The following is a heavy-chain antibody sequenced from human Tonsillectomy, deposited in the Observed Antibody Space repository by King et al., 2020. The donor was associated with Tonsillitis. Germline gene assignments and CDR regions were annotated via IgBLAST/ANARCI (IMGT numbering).Heavy chain of an antibody. V-gene: IGHV1-2*02. J-gene: IGHJ4*02. CDR1: GYTFTDYY. CDR3: GRSGYSSGWAFDY. CDR2: LNPNGGGT. D-gene: IGHD6-19*01. Sequence: QLVQSGAGVEKPGASVKVSCKASGYTFTDYYMHWVRQAPGQGLEWTGWLNPNGGGTSYAQKFQDRVTMTRDTSINTAYMELSRLRSDDTAVYYCGRSGYSSGWAFDYWGQGTLITVSS.